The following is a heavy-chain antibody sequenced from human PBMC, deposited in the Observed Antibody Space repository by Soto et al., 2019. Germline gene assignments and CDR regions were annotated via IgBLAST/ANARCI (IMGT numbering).Heavy chain of an antibody. D-gene: IGHD6-13*01. V-gene: IGHV3-30*18. CDR1: GFTFSSYG. J-gene: IGHJ6*02. Sequence: GGSLRLSCAASGFTFSSYGMHWVRQAPGKGLEWVAVISYDGSNKYYADSVKGRFTISRDNSKNTLYLQMNSLRAEDTAVYYCAKDVATHIAAAAIRYYYYYYGMDVWGQGTTVTVSS. CDR3: AKDVATHIAAAAIRYYYYYYGMDV. CDR2: ISYDGSNK.